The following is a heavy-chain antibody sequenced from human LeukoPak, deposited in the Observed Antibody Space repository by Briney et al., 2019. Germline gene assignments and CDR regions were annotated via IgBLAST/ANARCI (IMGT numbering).Heavy chain of an antibody. J-gene: IGHJ4*02. CDR2: IKQDGSEK. Sequence: GGSLRLSCAASGFTFSSYWMSWVRQAPGKGLKWVANIKQDGSEKYYVDSVKGRFTISRDNAKNSLYLQMNSLRAEDTAVYYCARGRGYSYGYNDYWGQGTLVTVSS. CDR3: ARGRGYSYGYNDY. V-gene: IGHV3-7*01. CDR1: GFTFSSYW. D-gene: IGHD5-18*01.